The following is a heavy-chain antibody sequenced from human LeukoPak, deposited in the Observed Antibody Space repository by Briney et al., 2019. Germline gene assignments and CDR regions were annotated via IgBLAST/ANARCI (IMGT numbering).Heavy chain of an antibody. Sequence: PETLSHTCTQPGGSIRGYYWCWMRQPPGKGLQWIGYVDDSGSTNYNPSLKSRVTISIDTSKNQFSLQLSSVTAADTAMYYCASGRLGTCDYWGQGTLVTVSS. D-gene: IGHD6-25*01. V-gene: IGHV4-59*08. CDR1: GGSIRGYY. CDR3: ASGRLGTCDY. CDR2: VDDSGST. J-gene: IGHJ4*02.